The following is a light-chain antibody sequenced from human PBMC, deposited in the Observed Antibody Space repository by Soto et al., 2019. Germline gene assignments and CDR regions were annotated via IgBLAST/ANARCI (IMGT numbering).Light chain of an antibody. CDR2: SNN. Sequence: QSVLTQAPSASGTPGQRVTISCSGSSSNIGRDTVNWYQQLPGTAPKVLIYSNNQRPSGVPDRFSGSKSGTSASLAISGLQSEDEADYYCAAWDSSLKGWVFGGGTKVTVL. J-gene: IGLJ3*02. CDR3: AAWDSSLKGWV. CDR1: SSNIGRDT. V-gene: IGLV1-44*01.